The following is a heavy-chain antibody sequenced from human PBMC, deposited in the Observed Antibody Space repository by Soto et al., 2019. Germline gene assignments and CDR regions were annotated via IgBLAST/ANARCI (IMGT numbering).Heavy chain of an antibody. CDR3: ARPRSPRIAVAVIDY. D-gene: IGHD6-19*01. J-gene: IGHJ4*02. V-gene: IGHV5-51*01. CDR2: IYPGDSDT. Sequence: GESLKISCKGSGYSFTNYWIAWVRQMPGKGLEWMGIIYPGDSDTRYSPSFQGQVTISADKSISTAYLQWSSLKASDTAVYYCARPRSPRIAVAVIDYWGQGTLVTVSS. CDR1: GYSFTNYW.